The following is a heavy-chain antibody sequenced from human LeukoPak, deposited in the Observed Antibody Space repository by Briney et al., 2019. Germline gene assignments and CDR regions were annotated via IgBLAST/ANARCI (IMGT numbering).Heavy chain of an antibody. V-gene: IGHV1-69*05. Sequence: GASVKVSCKASGGTFSSYAISWVRQAPGQGLEWMGGIIPIFGTANYAQKFQGRVTITTDESTSTAYMELSSLRSEDTAVYYCARVGAEGPYYYYMDVWGKGTTVTVSS. CDR1: GGTFSSYA. J-gene: IGHJ6*03. D-gene: IGHD4/OR15-4a*01. CDR2: IIPIFGTA. CDR3: ARVGAEGPYYYYMDV.